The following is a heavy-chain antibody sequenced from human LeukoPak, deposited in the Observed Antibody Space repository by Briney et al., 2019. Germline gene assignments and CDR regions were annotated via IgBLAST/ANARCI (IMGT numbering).Heavy chain of an antibody. Sequence: SSETLSLTCTVSGVSISSYYWSWIRQPAGKGLEWIGRIHTSGSTNYNPSLKSRVTMSVDTSKNQFSLNLSSVTAADTAVYYCARGGYVYSYGGGDAFDIWGQGTMATVSS. CDR1: GVSISSYY. CDR2: IHTSGST. CDR3: ARGGYVYSYGGGDAFDI. J-gene: IGHJ3*02. D-gene: IGHD5-18*01. V-gene: IGHV4-4*07.